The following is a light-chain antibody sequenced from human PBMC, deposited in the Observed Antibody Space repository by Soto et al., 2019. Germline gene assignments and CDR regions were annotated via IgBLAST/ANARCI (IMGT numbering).Light chain of an antibody. CDR3: SSYAGSNNYV. Sequence: QSALAQPRSVSGSPGQSVTLSCTGTSSDVGGYDFVSWYQQYPGKAPKLIIYAVSKRPSGVPDRFSGSKSGNTASLTVSGLQAEDEADYYCSSYAGSNNYVFGTGTKVTVL. V-gene: IGLV2-8*01. CDR2: AVS. CDR1: SSDVGGYDF. J-gene: IGLJ1*01.